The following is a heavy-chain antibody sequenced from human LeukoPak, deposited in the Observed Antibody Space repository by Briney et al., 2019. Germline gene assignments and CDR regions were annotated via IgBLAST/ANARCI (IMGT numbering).Heavy chain of an antibody. CDR3: ARENYDSNYFDY. Sequence: PSETLSLTCAVSGYSISSGYYWCWIRQPPGKGVEWIGSIYHSGSTYYNPSLKSRVTISVDTSKNQFSLKLSSVTAADTAVYYCARENYDSNYFDYWGQGTLVTVSS. D-gene: IGHD3-3*01. V-gene: IGHV4-38-2*02. CDR2: IYHSGST. J-gene: IGHJ4*02. CDR1: GYSISSGYY.